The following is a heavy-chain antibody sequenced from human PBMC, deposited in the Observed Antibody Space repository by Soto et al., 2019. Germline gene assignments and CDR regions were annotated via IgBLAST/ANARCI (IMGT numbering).Heavy chain of an antibody. CDR1: GGSISSSSYN. CDR3: ARFSGNAFDI. Sequence: PSETLSLTCSVSGGSISSSSYNWDWIRQPPGKGPEWIGTIYYNGDTDYNPSLKSRATISVDASGYQFSLKLSSVTAADTSIYYCARFSGNAFDIWGHGTMVTVSS. J-gene: IGHJ3*02. V-gene: IGHV4-39*01. CDR2: IYYNGDT.